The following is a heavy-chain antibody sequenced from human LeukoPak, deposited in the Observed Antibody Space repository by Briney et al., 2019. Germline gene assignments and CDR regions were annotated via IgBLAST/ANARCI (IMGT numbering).Heavy chain of an antibody. D-gene: IGHD6-13*01. J-gene: IGHJ6*02. CDR3: ARLYPYSSNNNYHYGMDV. V-gene: IGHV1-2*02. Sequence: ASVKVSCKASGYTFTGYYMHWARQAPGQGLEWMGWISPNSGGTNYAQKFQGRVTMTRDTSISTAYMELSRLRSDDTAVYYCARLYPYSSNNNYHYGMDVWGQGTTVTVSS. CDR1: GYTFTGYY. CDR2: ISPNSGGT.